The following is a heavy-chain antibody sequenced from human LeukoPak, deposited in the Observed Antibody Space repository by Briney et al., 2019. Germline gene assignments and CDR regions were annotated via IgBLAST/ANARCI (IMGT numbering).Heavy chain of an antibody. J-gene: IGHJ4*02. D-gene: IGHD6-6*01. V-gene: IGHV5-51*01. Sequence: GESLKIYCKGSGYSFTSYWIGWVRQMPGKGLEWMGIIYPGDSDTRYSPSFQGQVTISADKAIRTAYLQWSSLKASDTAMYYCARPRYSSSSPLFDYWGQGTLVTVSS. CDR3: ARPRYSSSSPLFDY. CDR2: IYPGDSDT. CDR1: GYSFTSYW.